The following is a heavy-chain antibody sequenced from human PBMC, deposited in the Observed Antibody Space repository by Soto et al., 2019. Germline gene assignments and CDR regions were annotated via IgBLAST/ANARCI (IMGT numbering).Heavy chain of an antibody. J-gene: IGHJ4*02. Sequence: QPQLQESGPGLVKPSETLSLTCTVSGDYISTSTYYCGWIRQPPGKRLECSRSFYYRGGTYYNPSLKRRVTISVDTSKDQFSLKMSSVTAADTAVYYCARQTNPFGDPEQLDYWGQGTLVTVSS. CDR1: GDYISTSTYY. D-gene: IGHD4-17*01. V-gene: IGHV4-39*01. CDR2: FYYRGGT. CDR3: ARQTNPFGDPEQLDY.